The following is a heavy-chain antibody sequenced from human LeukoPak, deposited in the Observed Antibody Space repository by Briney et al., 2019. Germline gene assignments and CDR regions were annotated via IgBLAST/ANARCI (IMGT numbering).Heavy chain of an antibody. CDR2: IYTSGST. CDR3: ARDFVVVVPAAYKRDYYYYYYMDV. V-gene: IGHV4-61*02. J-gene: IGHJ6*03. Sequence: PSETLSPTCTVSGGSISSGSYYWSWIRQPAGKGLEWIGRIYTSGSTNYNPSLKSRVTISVDTSKNQFSLKLSSVTAADTAVYYCARDFVVVVPAAYKRDYYYYYYMDVWGKGTTVTVSS. D-gene: IGHD2-2*01. CDR1: GGSISSGSYY.